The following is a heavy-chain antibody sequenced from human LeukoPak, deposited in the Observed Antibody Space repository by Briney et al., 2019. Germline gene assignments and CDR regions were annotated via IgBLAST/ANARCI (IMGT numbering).Heavy chain of an antibody. V-gene: IGHV3-15*01. CDR2: IKSKTDGGTT. J-gene: IGHJ4*02. D-gene: IGHD3-9*01. Sequence: PGGSLRLSCAASGFTFSNAWMSWVRQAPGKGLEWVGRIKSKTDGGTTDYAAPVKGRFTISRDDSKNTLYLQMNSLRAEDTAVYYCVFFILTGYYTGGGVFDYWGQGTLVTVSS. CDR3: VFFILTGYYTGGGVFDY. CDR1: GFTFSNAW.